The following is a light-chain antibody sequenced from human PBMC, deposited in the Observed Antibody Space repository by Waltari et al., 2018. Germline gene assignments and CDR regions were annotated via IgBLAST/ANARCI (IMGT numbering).Light chain of an antibody. V-gene: IGKV3-15*01. J-gene: IGKJ5*01. CDR1: QSFSSN. CDR2: GAS. Sequence: EIVRTQSPATLSGSPGERSTLSCRASQSFSSNLAWYQQKPVQAPRLLIYGASTRATGIPARFSGSGSGTEFTLTISSLQSEDFAVYYCQQYNNWPITFGQGTRLEIK. CDR3: QQYNNWPIT.